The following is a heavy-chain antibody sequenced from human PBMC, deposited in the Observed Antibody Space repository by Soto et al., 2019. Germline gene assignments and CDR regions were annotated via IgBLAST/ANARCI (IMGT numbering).Heavy chain of an antibody. Sequence: QVQLVESGGGVVQPGRSLRLSCAASGFTFSSYGMHWVRQAPGKGLEWVAVIWYDGSNKYYADSVKGRFTISRDNSKNTLYLQMNSLRAEDTAVYYCARDTHTLRYFDWLLDLDYWGQGTLVTVSS. CDR2: IWYDGSNK. J-gene: IGHJ4*02. CDR3: ARDTHTLRYFDWLLDLDY. D-gene: IGHD3-9*01. V-gene: IGHV3-33*01. CDR1: GFTFSSYG.